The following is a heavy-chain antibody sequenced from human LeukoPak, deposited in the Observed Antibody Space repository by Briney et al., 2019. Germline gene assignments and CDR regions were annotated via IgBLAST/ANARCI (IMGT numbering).Heavy chain of an antibody. D-gene: IGHD3-22*01. J-gene: IGHJ4*02. CDR3: ARAEYYYDSSGTFDY. CDR1: GGSISSYY. CDR2: IYYSGST. Sequence: SETRSLTCTVSGGSISSYYWSWIRRPPGKGLEWIGYIYYSGSTNYNPSLKSRVTISVDTSKNQFSLKLSSVTAADTAVYYCARAEYYYDSSGTFDYWGQGTLVTVSS. V-gene: IGHV4-59*01.